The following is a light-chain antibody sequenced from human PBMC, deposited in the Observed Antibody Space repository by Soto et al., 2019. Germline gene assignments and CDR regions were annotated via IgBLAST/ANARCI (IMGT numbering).Light chain of an antibody. J-gene: IGKJ1*01. CDR1: QSVSSS. CDR3: QQYIDWPRT. Sequence: IVMTQSPATLSVSSGERATLSCRASQSVSSSLAWYQHKPGQAPRLLMYGASTRATGVPARFSGSGSGTEFTLTISSLQSEDFAVYYCQQYIDWPRTFGQGTTVEIK. V-gene: IGKV3-15*01. CDR2: GAS.